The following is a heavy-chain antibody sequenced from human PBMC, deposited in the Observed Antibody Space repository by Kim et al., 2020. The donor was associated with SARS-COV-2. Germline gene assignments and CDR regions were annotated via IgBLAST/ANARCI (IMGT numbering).Heavy chain of an antibody. D-gene: IGHD3-3*01. V-gene: IGHV4-39*01. CDR1: GGSISSSSYY. Sequence: SETLSLTCTVSGGSISSSSYYWGWIRQPPEKGLEWIGSIYYSGSTYYNPSLKSRVTISVDTSKNQFSLKLSSVTAADTAVYYCARHSLRFLEWANWFDPWGQGTLVTVSS. J-gene: IGHJ5*02. CDR3: ARHSLRFLEWANWFDP. CDR2: IYYSGST.